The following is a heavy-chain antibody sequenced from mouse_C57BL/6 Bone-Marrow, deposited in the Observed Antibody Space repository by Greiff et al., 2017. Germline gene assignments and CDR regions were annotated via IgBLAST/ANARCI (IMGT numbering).Heavy chain of an antibody. J-gene: IGHJ3*01. CDR3: ASENYYGSSYWFAY. V-gene: IGHV3-6*01. Sequence: ESGPGLVKPSQSLSLTCSVTGYSITSGYYWNWIRQFPGNKLEWMGYISYDGSNNYNPSLKNRISITRDTSKNQFFLKLNSVTTEDTATYYCASENYYGSSYWFAYWGQGTLVTVSA. CDR2: ISYDGSN. CDR1: GYSITSGYY. D-gene: IGHD1-1*01.